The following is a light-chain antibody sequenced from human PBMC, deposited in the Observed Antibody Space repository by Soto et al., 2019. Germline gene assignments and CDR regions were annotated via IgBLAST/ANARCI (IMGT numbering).Light chain of an antibody. CDR3: QSYDSSLSGSWV. J-gene: IGLJ3*02. CDR1: SSNIGAGYD. Sequence: QLVLTQPPSVSGAPGQRVTISCTGSSSNIGAGYDVHWYQQLPGTAPKLLIYGNSNRPSGVPDRFSGSKSGTSASLAITGLQAEDEADYYCQSYDSSLSGSWVLGGGTKLTVL. CDR2: GNS. V-gene: IGLV1-40*01.